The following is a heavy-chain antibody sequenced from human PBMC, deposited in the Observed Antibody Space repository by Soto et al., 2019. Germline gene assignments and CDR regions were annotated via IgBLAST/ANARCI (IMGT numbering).Heavy chain of an antibody. CDR2: ISSSSSYI. CDR1: GFTFSSYS. Sequence: AGGSLRLSCAASGFTFSSYSMNWVRQAPGKGLEWVSSISSSSSYIYYADSVKGRFTISRDNAKNSLYLQMNSLRAEDTAVYYCARVEDYYYYGMDVWGQGTTVTVSS. CDR3: ARVEDYYYYGMDV. J-gene: IGHJ6*02. V-gene: IGHV3-21*01.